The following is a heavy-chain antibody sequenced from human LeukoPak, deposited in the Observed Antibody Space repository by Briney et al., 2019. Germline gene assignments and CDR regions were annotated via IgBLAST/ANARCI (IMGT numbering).Heavy chain of an antibody. J-gene: IGHJ4*02. Sequence: GGSLRLSCAASGFTFSSYWMSWVRQAPGKGLEWVANIKQDGSEKYYVDSVKGRFTISRYNAKNSLYLQMNSLRAEDTAVYYCARAGDYYDSSGYFYHWGQGTLVTVSS. CDR2: IKQDGSEK. CDR1: GFTFSSYW. CDR3: ARAGDYYDSSGYFYH. D-gene: IGHD3-22*01. V-gene: IGHV3-7*01.